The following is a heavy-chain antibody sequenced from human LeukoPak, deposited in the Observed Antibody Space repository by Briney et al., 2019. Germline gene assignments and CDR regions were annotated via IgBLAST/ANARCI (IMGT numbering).Heavy chain of an antibody. CDR1: GSTFSSYA. V-gene: IGHV3-30-3*01. D-gene: IGHD3-10*01. Sequence: GGSLRLSCAASGSTFSSYAMHWVRQAPGKGLEWVAVISYDGSNKYYADSVKGRFTISRDNSKNTLYLQMNSLRAEDTAVYYCARRRGYYGSGSYWDYYGMDVWGQGTTVTVSS. J-gene: IGHJ6*02. CDR2: ISYDGSNK. CDR3: ARRRGYYGSGSYWDYYGMDV.